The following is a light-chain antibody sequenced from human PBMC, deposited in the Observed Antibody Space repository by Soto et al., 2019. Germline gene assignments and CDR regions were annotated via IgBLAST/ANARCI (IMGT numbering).Light chain of an antibody. CDR2: DAS. CDR3: KQRSNWPPGYT. J-gene: IGKJ2*01. Sequence: EIVLTQSPATLSLSPGERATLSCRASQSVSRYLDWYQQKPGQAPRLLIYDASSRAIGIPARFSGSGSGTDFTLTISILEPEDFAVYYCKQRSNWPPGYTFGQGTKLEIK. CDR1: QSVSRY. V-gene: IGKV3-11*01.